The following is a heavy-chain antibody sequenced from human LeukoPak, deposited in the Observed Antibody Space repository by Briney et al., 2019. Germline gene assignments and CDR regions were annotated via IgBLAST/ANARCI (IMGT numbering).Heavy chain of an antibody. CDR3: ARSTMIRGVMTWFDP. CDR2: IYYSGST. J-gene: IGHJ5*02. CDR1: GGSISSSGYY. V-gene: IGHV4-39*07. Sequence: SETLSLTFTVSGGSISSSGYYWGWIRQPPGKGLEWIGSIYYSGSTYYNPSLKSRVTISLDTSRNHFSLKLSSVTAADTAVYYCARSTMIRGVMTWFDPWGQGTLVTVSS. D-gene: IGHD3-10*01.